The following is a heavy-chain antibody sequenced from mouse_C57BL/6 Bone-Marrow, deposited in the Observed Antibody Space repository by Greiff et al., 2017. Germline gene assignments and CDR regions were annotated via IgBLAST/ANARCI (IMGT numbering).Heavy chain of an antibody. CDR3: ASIYYYGSRYYFDY. Sequence: EVKLVESGGGLVKPGGSLKLSCAASGFTFSDYGMHWVRQAPEKGLEWVAYISSGSSTIYYADTVKGRFTISRDNAKNTLFLQMTSLRSEDTDMYYCASIYYYGSRYYFDYWGQGTTLTVSS. J-gene: IGHJ2*01. V-gene: IGHV5-17*01. D-gene: IGHD1-1*01. CDR1: GFTFSDYG. CDR2: ISSGSSTI.